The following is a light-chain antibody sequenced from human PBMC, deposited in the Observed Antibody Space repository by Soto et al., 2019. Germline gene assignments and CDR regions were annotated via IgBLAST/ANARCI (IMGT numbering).Light chain of an antibody. CDR2: GAL. V-gene: IGKV3-20*01. Sequence: DSVLTQSPGTLSLSPGERATLSCRASQSVSSNYLAWYQQKPGQAPRLLIYGALTRASGIPDRFSGSGSGTDFTLTISRLEPEDSAVYYCQQYGSSPTWTFGQGTKVDIK. J-gene: IGKJ1*01. CDR1: QSVSSNY. CDR3: QQYGSSPTWT.